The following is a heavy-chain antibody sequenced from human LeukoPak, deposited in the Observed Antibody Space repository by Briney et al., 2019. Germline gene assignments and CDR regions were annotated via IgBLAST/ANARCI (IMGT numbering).Heavy chain of an antibody. D-gene: IGHD6-13*01. V-gene: IGHV1-46*01. Sequence: ASVKVSCKASGYTFTSYYMHWVRQAPGQGLEWMGIINPSGGSTSYAQKFQGRVTMTRDTSTSTVYMELGSLRSEDTAVYYCAREPYSSSWYSLSNHYYGMDVWGQGTTVTVSS. CDR3: AREPYSSSWYSLSNHYYGMDV. J-gene: IGHJ6*02. CDR2: INPSGGST. CDR1: GYTFTSYY.